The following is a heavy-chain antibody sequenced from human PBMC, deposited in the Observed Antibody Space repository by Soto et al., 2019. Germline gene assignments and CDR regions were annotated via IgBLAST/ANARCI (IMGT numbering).Heavy chain of an antibody. D-gene: IGHD4-17*01. V-gene: IGHV1-18*01. CDR2: ISAYNGNT. CDR3: ARDSASTVTTPYLYFDL. Sequence: QVQLVQSGAEVKKPGASVKVSCKASGYTFTSYGISWVRQAPGQGLEWMGWISAYNGNTNYAQKLQGRVTMTTDTSTSTAYMELRSLRSDDTAVYYCARDSASTVTTPYLYFDLWGRGTLVTVSS. CDR1: GYTFTSYG. J-gene: IGHJ2*01.